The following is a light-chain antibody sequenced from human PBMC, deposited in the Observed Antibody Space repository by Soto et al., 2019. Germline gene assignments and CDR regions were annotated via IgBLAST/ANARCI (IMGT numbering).Light chain of an antibody. Sequence: DIQMTQSPTSLSASVGDRVTITCRASQGIGYYLAWYQQKPGKVPKVLIYAASTLHSGVPSRFSGSGSGTDFTLTINSLQPEAVATYFCQKYDSVPWSFGQGTMVEI. J-gene: IGKJ1*01. CDR2: AAS. CDR1: QGIGYY. CDR3: QKYDSVPWS. V-gene: IGKV1-27*01.